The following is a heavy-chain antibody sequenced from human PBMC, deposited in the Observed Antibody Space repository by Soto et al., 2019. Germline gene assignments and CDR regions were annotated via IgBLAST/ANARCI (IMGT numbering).Heavy chain of an antibody. V-gene: IGHV4-4*07. J-gene: IGHJ5*02. CDR1: GGSMRKFY. Sequence: SEPRCLTCSVSGGSMRKFYWSWIRKTAGKGLEWMGRVYGTGTIDYNPSLRSRIAMSVYISKKKFSLRLRSVTAADTGVYYCVRDRSNPLRDCFDRWGKGILLAVS. D-gene: IGHD4-17*01. CDR3: VRDRSNPLRDCFDR. CDR2: VYGTGTI.